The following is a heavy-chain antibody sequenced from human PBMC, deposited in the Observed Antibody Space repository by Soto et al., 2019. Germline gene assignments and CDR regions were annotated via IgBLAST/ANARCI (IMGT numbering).Heavy chain of an antibody. CDR1: GGSFSGYY. D-gene: IGHD1-1*01. J-gene: IGHJ6*02. CDR2: INHSGST. CDR3: ARGYNWNDAYYYYYGMDV. Sequence: PSETLSLTCAVYGGSFSGYYWTWIRQPPGTGLEWIGEINHSGSTNYNPSLKSRVTISVDTSKNQFSLKLSSVTAADTAVYYCARGYNWNDAYYYYYGMDVWGQGTTVTVSS. V-gene: IGHV4-34*01.